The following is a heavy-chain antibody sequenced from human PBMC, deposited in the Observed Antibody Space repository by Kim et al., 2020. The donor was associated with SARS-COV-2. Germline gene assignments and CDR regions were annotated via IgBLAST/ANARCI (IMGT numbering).Heavy chain of an antibody. Sequence: GGSLRLSCAASGFTFTDYYLAWIRQAPGKGLEWVSYVSMTGSTFYAESLKGRFTISRDIAKNSLDLQLNSPRVDDTAVYFCARGGIRSYGYPCFDHWGQG. V-gene: IGHV3-11*01. J-gene: IGHJ4*02. CDR3: ARGGIRSYGYPCFDH. CDR1: GFTFTDYY. D-gene: IGHD5-18*01. CDR2: VSMTGST.